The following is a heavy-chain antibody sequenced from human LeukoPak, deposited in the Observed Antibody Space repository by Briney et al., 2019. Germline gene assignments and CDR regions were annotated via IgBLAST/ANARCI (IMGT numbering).Heavy chain of an antibody. D-gene: IGHD6-13*01. Sequence: ASVKVSCKASGGTFSSYAISWVRQAPGQGLEWMGGIIPIFGTANYAQKFQGRFTITADESTSTAYMELSSLRSEDTAVYYCATDHIAAAGTDYYGMDVWGQGTTVTVSS. CDR3: ATDHIAAAGTDYYGMDV. J-gene: IGHJ6*02. CDR1: GGTFSSYA. V-gene: IGHV1-69*13. CDR2: IIPIFGTA.